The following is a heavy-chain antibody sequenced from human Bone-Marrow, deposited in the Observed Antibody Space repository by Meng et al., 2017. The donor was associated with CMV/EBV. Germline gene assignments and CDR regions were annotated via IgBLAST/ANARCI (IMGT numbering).Heavy chain of an antibody. D-gene: IGHD2-15*01. CDR2: TYYRSKWYN. CDR1: GDSVSSNSAA. CDR3: GRRGCSGGGCYPKHYFDS. Sequence: SQTLSLTCAISGDSVSSNSAAWNWIRQSPSRGLEWLGRTYYRSKWYNDYAVSVKSRITINPDTSKNQFSLQLNSVTPEDTAVYYCGRRGCSGGGCYPKHYFDSWGQGTLVTVSS. J-gene: IGHJ4*02. V-gene: IGHV6-1*01.